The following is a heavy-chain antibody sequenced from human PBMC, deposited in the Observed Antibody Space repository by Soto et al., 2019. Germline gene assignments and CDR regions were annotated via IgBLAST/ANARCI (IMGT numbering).Heavy chain of an antibody. Sequence: QVQLVQSEAEVKTPGASVNVSCKASGYSFTKYYLHWVRQAPGQGLEWMAIINPSSGDTTYAQKFQGRVTVTSYTSTSTVYMELRSLTSEDTAIYYCARVALSGGGWLDPWGQGTLVTVSS. V-gene: IGHV1-46*01. CDR2: INPSSGDT. CDR1: GYSFTKYY. CDR3: ARVALSGGGWLDP. D-gene: IGHD1-26*01. J-gene: IGHJ5*02.